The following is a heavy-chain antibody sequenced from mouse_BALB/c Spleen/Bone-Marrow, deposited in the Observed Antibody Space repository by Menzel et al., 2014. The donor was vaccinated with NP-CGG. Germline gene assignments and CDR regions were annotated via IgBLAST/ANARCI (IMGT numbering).Heavy chain of an antibody. V-gene: IGHV1S34*01. Sequence: LVKTGASVTISCKASGYSFTGYYMHWVKQSHGKSLEWIGYIRCYNGATSYNQKSKGKATFTVDTSSSTDYMQFNSLTSEDSAVYYCATLLRDALDYWGQGTSVTVSS. J-gene: IGHJ4*01. CDR2: IRCYNGAT. CDR1: GYSFTGYY. D-gene: IGHD1-2*01. CDR3: ATLLRDALDY.